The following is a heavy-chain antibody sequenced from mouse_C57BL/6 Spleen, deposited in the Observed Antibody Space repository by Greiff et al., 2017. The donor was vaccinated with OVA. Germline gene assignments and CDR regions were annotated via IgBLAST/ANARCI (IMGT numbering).Heavy chain of an antibody. V-gene: IGHV1-26*01. J-gene: IGHJ2*01. CDR2: INPNNGGT. Sequence: EVQLQQSGPELVKPGASVKISCKASGYTFTDYYMNWVKQSHGKSLEWIGDINPNNGGTSYNQKFKGKATLTVDKSSSTAYMELRSLTSENSAVYYCARSTDYFGCWGQGTTLSVSS. CDR1: GYTFTDYY. CDR3: ARSTDYFGC.